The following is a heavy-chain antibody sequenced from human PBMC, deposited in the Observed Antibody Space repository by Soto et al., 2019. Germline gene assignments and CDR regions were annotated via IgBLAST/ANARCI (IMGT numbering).Heavy chain of an antibody. CDR1: GYTFTSYY. J-gene: IGHJ6*02. CDR2: INPSGGST. CDR3: ASKSKLAPLPNYYYYGMDV. V-gene: IGHV1-46*01. D-gene: IGHD6-6*01. Sequence: SVKVSCKASGYTFTSYYMHWVRQAPGQGLEWMGIINPSGGSTSYAQKFQGGVTMTRDTSTSTVYMELSSLRSEDTAVYYCASKSKLAPLPNYYYYGMDVWGQGTTVTVSS.